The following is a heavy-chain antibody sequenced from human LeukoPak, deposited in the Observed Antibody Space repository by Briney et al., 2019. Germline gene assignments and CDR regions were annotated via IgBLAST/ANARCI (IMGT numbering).Heavy chain of an antibody. Sequence: GGSLRVSCVASGFTVSSYGMHGVRQGPGTGLEWVAGISYDGRDKYYADSVKGRFTISRENSKNTLNLQMNSLRAEDTAVYYCTKPRGGDSWAFDVWGQGTMVTVSS. CDR1: GFTVSSYG. CDR3: TKPRGGDSWAFDV. J-gene: IGHJ3*01. CDR2: ISYDGRDK. V-gene: IGHV3-30*18. D-gene: IGHD2-21*02.